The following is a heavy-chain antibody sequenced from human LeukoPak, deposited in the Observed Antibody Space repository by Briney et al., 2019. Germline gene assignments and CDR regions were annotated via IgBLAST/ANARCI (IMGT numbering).Heavy chain of an antibody. CDR2: IYETGHT. Sequence: SEILSLTCTVSGGSINNYYWSWIRQPPGKGLEWIAYIYETGHTGYNPSLKTRVTISLDTSKNQFSLKLNSVTAADTAVYYCARHFLRGGFDSWGQGTLVAVSP. J-gene: IGHJ4*02. CDR3: ARHFLRGGFDS. V-gene: IGHV4-59*08. D-gene: IGHD5-12*01. CDR1: GGSINNYY.